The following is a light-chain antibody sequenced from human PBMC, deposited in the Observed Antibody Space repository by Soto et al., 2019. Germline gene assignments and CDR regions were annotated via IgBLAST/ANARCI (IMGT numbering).Light chain of an antibody. CDR2: EAS. Sequence: DVQMTQSPSSLSASVGGTVTITRRASQGISNYLHRYQQKPGKAPKLLIYEASKLQSGVPSKCIGSRSGTDVTLTISNLQPEDVATYYCQQYNHYPATFGQGTRLEIK. J-gene: IGKJ5*01. CDR3: QQYNHYPAT. V-gene: IGKV1-16*02. CDR1: QGISNY.